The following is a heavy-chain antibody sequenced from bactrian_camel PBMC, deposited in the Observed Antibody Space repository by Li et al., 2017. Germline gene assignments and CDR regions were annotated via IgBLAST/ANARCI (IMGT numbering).Heavy chain of an antibody. CDR1: GYTYNRNC. CDR2: IATGSGNT. J-gene: IGHJ4*01. Sequence: QVQLVESGGGSVQAGGSLRLSCAASGYTYNRNCMAWFRQAPGKEREGVARIATGSGNTYYADSVKGRFTISQDSAKNTVYLQMHSLKPEDTAMYYCAARPNCGVVAGGPAEWAYWGQGTQVTVS. V-gene: IGHV3S1*01. D-gene: IGHD6*01. CDR3: AARPNCGVVAGGPAEWAY.